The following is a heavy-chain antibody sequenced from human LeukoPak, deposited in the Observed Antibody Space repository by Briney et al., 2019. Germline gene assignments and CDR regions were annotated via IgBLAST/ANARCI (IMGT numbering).Heavy chain of an antibody. D-gene: IGHD5-24*01. CDR2: INPNSGGT. CDR3: ARGDGYNYWFVDY. CDR1: GYTFTVYY. V-gene: IGHV1-2*02. Sequence: ASVKVSCKASGYTFTVYYMHWVRQAPGQGLEWMGWINPNSGGTNYAQKFQGRVTMTRDTSISTAYMELSRLRSDDTAVYYCARGDGYNYWFVDYWGQGTLVTVSS. J-gene: IGHJ4*02.